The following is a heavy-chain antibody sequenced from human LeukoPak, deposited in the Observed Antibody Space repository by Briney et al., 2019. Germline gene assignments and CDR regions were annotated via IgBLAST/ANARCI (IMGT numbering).Heavy chain of an antibody. Sequence: GSLRLSCAASGFTFSSYSMNWVRRAPGKGLEWVSSISSSSSYIYYADSVKGRFTISRDNAKNSLYLQMNSLSADDPAVYYRSRDLVRRVILKHGMDVWGQGTTVTVSS. J-gene: IGHJ6*02. CDR1: GFTFSSYS. V-gene: IGHV3-21*01. CDR3: SRDLVRRVILKHGMDV. D-gene: IGHD3-10*01. CDR2: ISSSSSYI.